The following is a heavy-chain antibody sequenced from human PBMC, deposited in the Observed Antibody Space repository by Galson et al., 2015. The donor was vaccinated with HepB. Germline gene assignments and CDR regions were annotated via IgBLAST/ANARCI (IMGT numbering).Heavy chain of an antibody. J-gene: IGHJ4*02. D-gene: IGHD4-17*01. CDR2: ISRTGTYT. V-gene: IGHV3-11*06. Sequence: SLRLSCAASGFTLSDYYMSWIRQAPGKGLEWLSYISRTGTYTNYADSVQGRFTISRDNAKNSLYLQMNNLRAEDTAVYYCARVADADYGDHSHFDYWGQGTLVTVSS. CDR1: GFTLSDYY. CDR3: ARVADADYGDHSHFDY.